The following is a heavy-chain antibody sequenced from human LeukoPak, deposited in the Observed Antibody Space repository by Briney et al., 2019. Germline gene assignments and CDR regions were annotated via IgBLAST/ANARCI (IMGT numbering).Heavy chain of an antibody. CDR3: ARGGSCSGTNCYTPDNYYYYYMDV. Sequence: GGSLRLSCAASEFIFSYYWMSWVRQAPGKGLEWVASIKQDGSESRYVLSVKGRFTISRDNAKNSLYLQMNSLRVEDTAVYYCARGGSCSGTNCYTPDNYYYYYMDVWGKGTTVTVSS. D-gene: IGHD2-2*02. CDR2: IKQDGSES. J-gene: IGHJ6*03. CDR1: EFIFSYYW. V-gene: IGHV3-7*01.